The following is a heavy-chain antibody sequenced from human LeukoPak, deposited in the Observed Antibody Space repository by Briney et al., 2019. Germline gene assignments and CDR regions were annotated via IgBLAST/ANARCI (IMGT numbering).Heavy chain of an antibody. CDR3: AKHRFESGGYHSTD. J-gene: IGHJ4*02. CDR1: GFTFSDYY. D-gene: IGHD3-22*01. CDR2: ISSSGSTI. Sequence: GGSLRLSCAASGFTFSDYYMSWIRQAPGKGLEWVSYISSSGSTIYYADSVKGRFTISRDNAKNSLYLQMNSLRAEDTAVYYCAKHRFESGGYHSTDWGQGTLVTVSS. V-gene: IGHV3-11*01.